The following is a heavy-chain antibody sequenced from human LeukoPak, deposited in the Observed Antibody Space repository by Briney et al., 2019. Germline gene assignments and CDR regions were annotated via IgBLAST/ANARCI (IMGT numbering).Heavy chain of an antibody. CDR2: INSNGDT. CDR1: GGSISSYH. D-gene: IGHD3-10*01. CDR3: ARDRGLRGSDQLDS. V-gene: IGHV4-4*07. Sequence: TSETLSLTCTVSGGSISSYHWIWIRQPAGKGLEWIGRINSNGDTAYNPSLKSRATMSLDMTNNQFSLKLSSVTAADTAVYYCARDRGLRGSDQLDSWGPGTLVTVSS. J-gene: IGHJ5*01.